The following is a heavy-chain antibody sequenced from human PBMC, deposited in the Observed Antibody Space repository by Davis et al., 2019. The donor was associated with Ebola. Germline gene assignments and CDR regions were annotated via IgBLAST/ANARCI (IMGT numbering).Heavy chain of an antibody. V-gene: IGHV3-33*08. CDR1: GFTFSSYS. Sequence: GESLKISCAASGFTFSSYSMSWVRQAPGKGLEWVAVIWYDGSNKYYADSVKGRFTISRDNSKNTLYLQMNSLRAEDTAVYYCARGHLLRFLEWLPLGFDSWGQGTLVTVSS. CDR2: IWYDGSNK. D-gene: IGHD3-3*01. J-gene: IGHJ4*02. CDR3: ARGHLLRFLEWLPLGFDS.